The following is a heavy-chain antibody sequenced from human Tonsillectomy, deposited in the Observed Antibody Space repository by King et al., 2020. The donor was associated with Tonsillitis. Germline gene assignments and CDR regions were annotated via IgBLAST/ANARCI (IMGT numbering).Heavy chain of an antibody. CDR1: GGSISSYY. J-gene: IGHJ4*02. CDR3: ARDRGWDYGDYFPVY. D-gene: IGHD4-17*01. CDR2: IYYSGST. Sequence: QLQESGPGLVKPSETLSLTCTVSGGSISSYYWSWIRQPPGKGLEWIGYIYYSGSTNYNPSLKSRVTISVDTSKNQFSLKLSSVTAADTAVYYCARDRGWDYGDYFPVYWAQGTLVTVSS. V-gene: IGHV4-59*01.